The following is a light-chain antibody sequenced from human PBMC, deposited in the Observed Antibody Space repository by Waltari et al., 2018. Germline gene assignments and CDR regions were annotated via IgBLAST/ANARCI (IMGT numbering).Light chain of an antibody. CDR2: DVS. CDR3: CSYAGSSAV. V-gene: IGLV2-23*02. Sequence: QSALTQPASVSGSPGQSLPISCPGTSSDFCGYNYVSWYQQHPGTAPKLMIYDVSKRPSGVSNRFSGSKSGNTASLTISGLQAGDEADYYCCSYAGSSAVFGGGTKLTVL. J-gene: IGLJ3*02. CDR1: SSDFCGYNY.